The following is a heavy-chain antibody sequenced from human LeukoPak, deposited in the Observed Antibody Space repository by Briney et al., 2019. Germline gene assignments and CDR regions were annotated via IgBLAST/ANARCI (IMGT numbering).Heavy chain of an antibody. CDR2: IIPIFGTA. Sequence: GASVKVSCKASGDTFSSYAISWVRQAPGQGLGWMGGIIPIFGTANYAQKFQGRVTITADESTSTAYMELSSLRSEDTAVYYCARGRMAGTYVFDHWGQGTLVTVSS. D-gene: IGHD6-19*01. V-gene: IGHV1-69*13. J-gene: IGHJ4*02. CDR3: ARGRMAGTYVFDH. CDR1: GDTFSSYA.